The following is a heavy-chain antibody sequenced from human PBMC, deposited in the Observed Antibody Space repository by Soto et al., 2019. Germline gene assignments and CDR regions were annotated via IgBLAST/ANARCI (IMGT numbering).Heavy chain of an antibody. CDR2: IIPIFGTA. V-gene: IGHV1-69*12. CDR1: GGTFSSYA. D-gene: IGHD6-13*01. Sequence: QVQLVQSGAEVKKPGSSVKVSCKASGGTFSSYAISWVRQAPGQGLEWMGGIIPIFGTANYGQKCQGRVTITADESTSTDYMELSSLGSEDTAVYYCAREVRSIGSSWFDYWGQGTLVNVSS. CDR3: AREVRSIGSSWFDY. J-gene: IGHJ4*02.